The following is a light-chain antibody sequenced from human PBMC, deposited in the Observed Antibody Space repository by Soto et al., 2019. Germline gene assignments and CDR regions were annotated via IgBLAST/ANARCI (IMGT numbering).Light chain of an antibody. V-gene: IGKV3-20*01. CDR1: QSVRNHY. J-gene: IGKJ1*01. CDR2: GAS. CDR3: QQSGSSPA. Sequence: EIVLTQSPGTLSLSPGERATLSCRASQSVRNHYLAWYQQKPGQAPRLLIYGASSRATGIPDRFSGSGSGTGFTLTISRLEPEDFAVYYCQQSGSSPAFGQGTKVEIK.